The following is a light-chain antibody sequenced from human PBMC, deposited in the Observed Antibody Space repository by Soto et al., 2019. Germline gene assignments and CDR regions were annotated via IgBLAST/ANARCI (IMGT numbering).Light chain of an antibody. CDR3: QQYQSYSRT. J-gene: IGKJ1*01. V-gene: IGKV1-5*01. Sequence: DIRMTQSPSTPSASAGARVAITCRASQNVDTWLAWYQQKPGKAHKLLIYDAYSLESGVPSRFSGSGSGTEFTLTISSMKPDDFATYYCQQYQSYSRTFGQGTKVDIK. CDR1: QNVDTW. CDR2: DAY.